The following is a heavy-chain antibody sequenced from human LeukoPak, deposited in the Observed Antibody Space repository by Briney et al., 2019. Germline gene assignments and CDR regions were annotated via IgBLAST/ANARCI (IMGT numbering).Heavy chain of an antibody. J-gene: IGHJ4*02. V-gene: IGHV3-23*01. Sequence: GGSLRLSCAASGFTVSSDYMSWVRRAPGKGLEWVSAISGSGDSTYYADSVKGRFTISRDNSKNTLSLQMNSLRVEDTAVYYCAKTRSFWAPFDYWGQGSLVTVSS. D-gene: IGHD1-26*01. CDR1: GFTVSSDY. CDR3: AKTRSFWAPFDY. CDR2: ISGSGDST.